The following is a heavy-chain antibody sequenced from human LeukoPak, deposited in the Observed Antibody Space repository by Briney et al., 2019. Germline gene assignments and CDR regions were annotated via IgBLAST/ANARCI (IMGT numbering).Heavy chain of an antibody. Sequence: PSETLSLTCSVSGGHIDSVYWNWIRQPPGTGLEWIGYIDNSGSTKYNPSLQSRVTMSRDTSKKQFSLKLTSVTAADTAMYYCASGAGWLIDYWGQGTLVSVSS. D-gene: IGHD6-19*01. CDR2: IDNSGST. V-gene: IGHV4-4*08. CDR3: ASGAGWLIDY. J-gene: IGHJ4*02. CDR1: GGHIDSVY.